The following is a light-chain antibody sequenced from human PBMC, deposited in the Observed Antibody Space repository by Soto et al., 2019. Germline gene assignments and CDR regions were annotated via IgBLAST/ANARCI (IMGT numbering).Light chain of an antibody. CDR3: CSYAGFYTLV. CDR2: DVT. J-gene: IGLJ3*02. V-gene: IGLV2-11*01. Sequence: QSVLTQPRSVSGSPGQSVTISCTGSSSDVGGYNYVSWYQQHPGKAPKLMIYDVTKRPSGVPDRFSGSKSGNTASLTISGLQAEDESEYYCCSYAGFYTLVFGGGTKLTVL. CDR1: SSDVGGYNY.